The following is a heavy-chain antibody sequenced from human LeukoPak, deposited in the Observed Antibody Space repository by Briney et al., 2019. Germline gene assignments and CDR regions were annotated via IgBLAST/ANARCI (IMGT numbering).Heavy chain of an antibody. J-gene: IGHJ4*02. CDR2: IYYSGST. CDR1: GGSISSSIYY. D-gene: IGHD1-26*01. Sequence: SETLSLTCTVSGGSISSSIYYWGWIRQPPGKGLEWIGSIYYSGSTYYNPSLKSRVIISVDTSKNQFSLKLSSVTAADTAVYYCAKYYRNGPLDYWGQGTLVTVSS. V-gene: IGHV4-39*01. CDR3: AKYYRNGPLDY.